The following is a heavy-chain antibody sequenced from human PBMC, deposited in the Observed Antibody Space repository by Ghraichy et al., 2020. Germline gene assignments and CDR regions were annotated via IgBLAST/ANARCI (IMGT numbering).Heavy chain of an antibody. CDR1: GFTFSSYE. V-gene: IGHV3-48*03. CDR3: AREAAQCGGDCNDY. D-gene: IGHD2-21*01. J-gene: IGHJ4*02. Sequence: GGSLRLSCAASGFTFSSYEMNWVRQAPGKGLEWISYISSSVGNIYYADSVKGRFTISRDNAKNSLYLQMDSLRAEDTAVYYCAREAAQCGGDCNDYWGQGTLVTVSS. CDR2: ISSSVGNI.